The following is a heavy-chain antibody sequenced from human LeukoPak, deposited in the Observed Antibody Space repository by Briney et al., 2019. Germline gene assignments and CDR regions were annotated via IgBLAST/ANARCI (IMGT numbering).Heavy chain of an antibody. Sequence: PGGSLRLSCAASGFTFRNFWMTWVRQAPGKGLEWVAVISYDGSNKYYADSVKGRFTISRDNSKNTLYLQMNSLRAEDTAVYYCASGVAEIYYFDYWGQGTLVTVSS. J-gene: IGHJ4*02. CDR2: ISYDGSNK. V-gene: IGHV3-30-3*01. D-gene: IGHD6-19*01. CDR3: ASGVAEIYYFDY. CDR1: GFTFRNFW.